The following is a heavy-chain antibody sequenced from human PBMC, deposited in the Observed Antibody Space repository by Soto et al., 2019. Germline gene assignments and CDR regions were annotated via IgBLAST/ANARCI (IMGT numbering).Heavy chain of an antibody. CDR2: SIPIFGTA. V-gene: IGHV1-69*12. CDR1: GGTFSSYA. J-gene: IGHJ2*01. D-gene: IGHD5-12*01. Sequence: QVQLVQSGAEVKKPGSSVKVSCKASGGTFSSYAISWVRQAPGQGLEWMGGSIPIFGTADYAQKFQGRVAITADDSTSTAYMELSSLKSEDTAVYYCAIRRLMARIRHFDLWGRGTLVTVSS. CDR3: AIRRLMARIRHFDL.